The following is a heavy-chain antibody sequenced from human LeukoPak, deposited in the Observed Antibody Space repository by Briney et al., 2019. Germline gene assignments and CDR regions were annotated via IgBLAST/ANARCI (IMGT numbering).Heavy chain of an antibody. CDR2: IYSTGSP. J-gene: IGHJ4*02. V-gene: IGHV4-59*13. CDR3: ARLKGTAMVDY. CDR1: GGSINSYY. Sequence: SETLSLTCSVSGGSINSYYWTWIRQPPGKGLEWIGHIYSTGSPVYNPSLKSRVTISIDGSKNQFSLKLSSVTAADTAVYSCARLKGTAMVDYWGQGTLVTVSS. D-gene: IGHD5-18*01.